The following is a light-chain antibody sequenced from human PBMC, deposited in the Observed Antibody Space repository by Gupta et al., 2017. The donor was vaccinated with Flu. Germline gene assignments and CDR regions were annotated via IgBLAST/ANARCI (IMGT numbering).Light chain of an antibody. V-gene: IGLV2-14*03. Sequence: AFGSHNYVSWYQQHPGKAPKLIIYDVNRRPSGVSDRFSGSKSGNTASLAISGLQGEDEASYFCSSYSSTSIRVFGGGSKLTVL. J-gene: IGLJ3*02. CDR3: SSYSSTSIRV. CDR2: DVN. CDR1: AFGSHNY.